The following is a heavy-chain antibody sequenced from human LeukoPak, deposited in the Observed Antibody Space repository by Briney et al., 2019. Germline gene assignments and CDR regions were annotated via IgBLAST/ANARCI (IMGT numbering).Heavy chain of an antibody. CDR2: INHSGST. Sequence: PSETLSLTCAVYGGSLSGYYWSWIRQPPGKGLEWIGEINHSGSTNYNPSLKSRVTISVDTSKNQFSLKLSSVTAADTAVYYCPRRGRKGYSYGSDYWGQGTLVTFSS. V-gene: IGHV4-34*01. CDR1: GGSLSGYY. D-gene: IGHD5-18*01. CDR3: PRRGRKGYSYGSDY. J-gene: IGHJ4*02.